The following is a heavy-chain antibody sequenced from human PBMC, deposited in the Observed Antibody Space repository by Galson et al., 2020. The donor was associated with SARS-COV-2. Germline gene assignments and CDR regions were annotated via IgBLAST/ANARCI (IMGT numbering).Heavy chain of an antibody. Sequence: SVKVSCKASGGTFSSYAISWVRQAPGQGLEWMGGIIPIFGTANYAQKFQGRVTITADKSTSTAYMELSSLRSEDTAVYYCASDAWTRYYDILTGYWGRYYFDYWGQGTLVTVSS. CDR1: GGTFSSYA. D-gene: IGHD3-9*01. J-gene: IGHJ4*02. CDR3: ASDAWTRYYDILTGYWGRYYFDY. V-gene: IGHV1-69*06. CDR2: IIPIFGTA.